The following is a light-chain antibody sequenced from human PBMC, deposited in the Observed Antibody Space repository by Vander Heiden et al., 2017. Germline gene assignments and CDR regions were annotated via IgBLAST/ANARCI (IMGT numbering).Light chain of an antibody. CDR2: TAS. CDR3: QQSDSTPLT. V-gene: IGKV1-39*01. J-gene: IGKJ4*01. CDR1: QSISNY. Sequence: IQMTQSPSSLSASVGDRVTITCRASQSISNYLNWYQQKPGKAPKLLIYTASSLQSGVPSRFSGSGSGTDFTLTISSLQPEDFATYYCQQSDSTPLTFGGGTKVEIK.